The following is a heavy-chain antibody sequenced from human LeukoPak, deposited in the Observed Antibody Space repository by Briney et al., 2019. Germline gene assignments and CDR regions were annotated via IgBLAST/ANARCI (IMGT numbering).Heavy chain of an antibody. Sequence: FTSSASGFTFNGAWLNWVRQAPGKGLEWVANLDPSGSQKRYVDSVKGRFTISKDNPGTSLYLEINSLRARDTAIYYCAIWTSGNFWGQGTLGTVSS. CDR3: AIWTSGNF. D-gene: IGHD1-1*01. CDR1: GFTFNGAW. V-gene: IGHV3-7*01. J-gene: IGHJ4*02. CDR2: LDPSGSQK.